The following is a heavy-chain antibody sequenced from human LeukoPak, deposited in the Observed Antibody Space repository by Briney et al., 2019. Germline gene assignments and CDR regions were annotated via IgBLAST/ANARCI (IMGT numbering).Heavy chain of an antibody. CDR3: ARGDIVVVPAARNWFDP. V-gene: IGHV1-2*02. CDR1: GYTFTGYY. D-gene: IGHD2-2*01. CDR2: INPNSGGT. J-gene: IGHJ5*02. Sequence: ASVKVSCKASGYTFTGYYMHWVRQAPGQGLEWMGWINPNSGGTNYAQKFQGRVTMTTDTSISTAYIELSRLRSDDTAVYYCARGDIVVVPAARNWFDPWGQGTLVTVSS.